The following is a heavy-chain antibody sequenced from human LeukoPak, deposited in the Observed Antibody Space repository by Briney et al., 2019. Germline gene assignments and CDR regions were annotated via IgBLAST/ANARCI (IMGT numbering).Heavy chain of an antibody. CDR3: ASISYSSGTDIDY. Sequence: GGSLRLSCAASGFTFSSYGMHWVRQAPGKGLEWVAVIWYDGSNKYYADSVKGRFTISRDNSKNTLYLQVNSLRAEDTAVYYCASISYSSGTDIDYWGQGTLVTVSS. CDR2: IWYDGSNK. J-gene: IGHJ4*02. V-gene: IGHV3-33*01. CDR1: GFTFSSYG. D-gene: IGHD6-19*01.